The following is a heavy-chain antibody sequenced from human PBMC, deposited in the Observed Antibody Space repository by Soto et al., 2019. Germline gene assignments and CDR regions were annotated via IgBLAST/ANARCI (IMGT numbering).Heavy chain of an antibody. CDR2: ISGSGGST. Sequence: GESLKISCAASGFTFSSYAMSWVRQAPGKGLEWVSAISGSGGSTYYADSVKGRFTISGDNSKNTLYLQMNSLRAEDTAVYYCAKVGVVVLWGQGTMVTVSS. V-gene: IGHV3-23*01. J-gene: IGHJ3*01. CDR1: GFTFSSYA. D-gene: IGHD2-15*01. CDR3: AKVGVVVL.